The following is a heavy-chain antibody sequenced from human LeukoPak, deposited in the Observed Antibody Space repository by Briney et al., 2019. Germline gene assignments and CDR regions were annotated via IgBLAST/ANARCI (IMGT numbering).Heavy chain of an antibody. V-gene: IGHV3-7*01. CDR3: AREGDGYKGVYAFDI. D-gene: IGHD5-24*01. CDR1: GFTFSSYG. J-gene: IGHJ3*02. Sequence: PGGSLRLSCAASGFTFSSYGMSWVRQAPGKGLEWVANIKQDGSEKYYVDSVKGRFTISRDNAKNSLYLQMNTLRAEDAAVYYCAREGDGYKGVYAFDIWGQGTLVTVSS. CDR2: IKQDGSEK.